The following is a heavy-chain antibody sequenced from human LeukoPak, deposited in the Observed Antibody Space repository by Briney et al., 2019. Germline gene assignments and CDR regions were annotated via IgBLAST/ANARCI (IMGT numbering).Heavy chain of an antibody. CDR1: GFTFSDYW. D-gene: IGHD4-23*01. Sequence: ERSLRLSCAASGFTFSDYWMHWVRQAPGKGLVWVSRINSDGTSISYADSVKGRFTISRDNAKNTLYLQMNSLRAEDSAVYCCARDRWNFDYWGQGTLVTVSS. CDR2: INSDGTSI. J-gene: IGHJ4*02. V-gene: IGHV3-74*01. CDR3: ARDRWNFDY.